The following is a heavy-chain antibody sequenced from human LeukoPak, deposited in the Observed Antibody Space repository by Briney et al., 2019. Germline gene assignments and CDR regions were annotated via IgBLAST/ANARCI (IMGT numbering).Heavy chain of an antibody. V-gene: IGHV1-18*04. D-gene: IGHD3-16*01. CDR2: ISAYNGNT. J-gene: IGHJ4*02. Sequence: ASVKVSCKASGYTFTSYGISWVRQAPGQGLEWMGWISAYNGNTNYAQKLQGRVTMTTDTSTSTACMELRSLRSDDTAVYYCARGPFTLTFGGPSLDYWGQGTLVTVSS. CDR3: ARGPFTLTFGGPSLDY. CDR1: GYTFTSYG.